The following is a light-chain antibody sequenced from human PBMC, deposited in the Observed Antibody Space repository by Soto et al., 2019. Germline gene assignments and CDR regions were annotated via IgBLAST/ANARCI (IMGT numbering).Light chain of an antibody. CDR2: AAS. Sequence: EIVLTQSPGTLSLSPGDRATLSCRASQSVSSNFLAWYQHKPGQSPRLLVYAASSRATGIPDRFRGSGSGTDFTLTISRLEPEDFAVYYCQQYGSSPVTFGPGTKVDIK. CDR3: QQYGSSPVT. J-gene: IGKJ3*01. V-gene: IGKV3-20*01. CDR1: QSVSSNF.